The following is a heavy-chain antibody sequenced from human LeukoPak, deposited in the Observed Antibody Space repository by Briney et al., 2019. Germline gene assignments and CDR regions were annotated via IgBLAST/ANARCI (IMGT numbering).Heavy chain of an antibody. Sequence: PGGSLRLSCAASGFTFSDYNMSWIRQAPGKGLEYISYINTGGGSIYYADSVKGRFTISRDSAKNSLYLQMNNVRAEDTAVYYCARTSTDCLDCWGQGTLATVSS. D-gene: IGHD2-21*02. CDR2: INTGGGSI. CDR1: GFTFSDYN. V-gene: IGHV3-11*04. J-gene: IGHJ4*02. CDR3: ARTSTDCLDC.